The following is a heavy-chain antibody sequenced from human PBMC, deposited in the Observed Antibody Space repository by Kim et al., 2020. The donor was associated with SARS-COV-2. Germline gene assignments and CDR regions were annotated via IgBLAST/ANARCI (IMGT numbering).Heavy chain of an antibody. CDR3: AKPRVLAVAGGGLDY. Sequence: GGSLRLSCAASGFTFSSYGMHWVRQAPGKGLEWVAVIWYDGSNKYYADSVKGRFTISRDNSKNTLYLQMNSLRAEDTAVYYCAKPRVLAVAGGGLDYWGQGTLVTVSS. CDR2: IWYDGSNK. D-gene: IGHD6-19*01. V-gene: IGHV3-33*06. CDR1: GFTFSSYG. J-gene: IGHJ4*02.